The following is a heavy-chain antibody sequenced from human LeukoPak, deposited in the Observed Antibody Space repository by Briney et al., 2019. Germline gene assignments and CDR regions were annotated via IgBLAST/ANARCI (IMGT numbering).Heavy chain of an antibody. D-gene: IGHD2-15*01. CDR3: ITPDKPLGYCSGGSCSLGCS. J-gene: IGHJ6*04. Sequence: PGGSLRLSCAASGFTFSSYAMHWVRQAPGKGLEWVANIREDGTEKNYVDSVKGRFTISRDNAKNSLYLQMNSLKTEDTAVYYCITPDKPLGYCSGGSCSLGCSWGKGTTVTISS. CDR1: GFTFSSYA. CDR2: IREDGTEK. V-gene: IGHV3-7*03.